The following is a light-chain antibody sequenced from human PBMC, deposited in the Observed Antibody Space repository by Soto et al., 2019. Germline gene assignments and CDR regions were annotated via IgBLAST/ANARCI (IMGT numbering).Light chain of an antibody. CDR2: DAS. J-gene: IGKJ1*01. CDR1: QNIISL. CDR3: QQYYSYWT. V-gene: IGKV1-5*01. Sequence: DVQMTQSPSTLSASVGDRVTITCRASQNIISLLAWYQQKSGKAPKLLIYDASTLESGVPSRFIGAGSGTEFTLTISSLQPDDFATYYCQQYYSYWTFGQGTTVEIK.